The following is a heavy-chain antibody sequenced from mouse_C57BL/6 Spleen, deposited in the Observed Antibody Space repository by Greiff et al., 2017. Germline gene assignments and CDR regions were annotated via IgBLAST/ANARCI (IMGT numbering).Heavy chain of an antibody. D-gene: IGHD2-1*01. CDR3: ARLDGNYDY. J-gene: IGHJ2*01. V-gene: IGHV1-50*01. Sequence: QVQLQQPGAELVKPGASVKLSCKASGYTFTSYWMQWVKQRPGQGLEWIGEIDPSDSYTNYNQKFKGKATMTVDTSSSTAYMQLSSLTSEASAVYYSARLDGNYDYWGQGTTLTVSS. CDR1: GYTFTSYW. CDR2: IDPSDSYT.